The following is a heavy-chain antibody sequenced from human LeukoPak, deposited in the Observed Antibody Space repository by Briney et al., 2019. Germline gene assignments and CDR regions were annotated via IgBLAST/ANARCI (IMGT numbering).Heavy chain of an antibody. V-gene: IGHV3-21*01. D-gene: IGHD5-24*01. J-gene: IGHJ4*02. CDR2: ISSGSSYI. CDR1: GFTFSTFG. CDR3: ARDGYNYRSFDY. Sequence: GGSLRLSCAASGFTFSTFGMSWVRQAPGVGLDWVSSISSGSSYIYFADSVKGRFTISRDNAKNSLYLQMNSLRDEDTAVYYCARDGYNYRSFDYWGQGTLVTVSS.